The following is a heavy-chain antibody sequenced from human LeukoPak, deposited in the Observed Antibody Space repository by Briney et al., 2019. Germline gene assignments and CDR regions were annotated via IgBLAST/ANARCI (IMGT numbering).Heavy chain of an antibody. D-gene: IGHD4-17*01. CDR2: MHHSRTT. CDR3: ARIALGDYHSYYDMDV. V-gene: IGHV4-38-2*02. Sequence: SETLSLTCTDSGYSISRGYYWGWIRQPPGKGLEWIGSMHHSRTTYYNPSLKSRVIISVDTSKNQFSLRLSSVTAADTAVYYCARIALGDYHSYYDMDVWGKGTTVTVSS. CDR1: GYSISRGYY. J-gene: IGHJ6*03.